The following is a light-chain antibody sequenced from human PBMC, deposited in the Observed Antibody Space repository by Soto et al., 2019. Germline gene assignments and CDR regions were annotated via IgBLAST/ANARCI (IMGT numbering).Light chain of an antibody. Sequence: QSALTQPASVSGSPGPSITISCTGTSSDVGGYNYVSWYQQYPGKAPKLMIYEVSNRPSGVSNHFSASKSGNTASLTISGLQAEDEADYYCSSYTSSNTVIFGGGTQLTVL. CDR3: SSYTSSNTVI. CDR2: EVS. J-gene: IGLJ2*01. CDR1: SSDVGGYNY. V-gene: IGLV2-14*01.